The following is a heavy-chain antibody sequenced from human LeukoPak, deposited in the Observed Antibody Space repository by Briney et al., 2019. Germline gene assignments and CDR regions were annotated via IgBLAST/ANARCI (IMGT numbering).Heavy chain of an antibody. J-gene: IGHJ4*02. CDR3: ARVVYYDSSGYYYFDY. D-gene: IGHD3-22*01. Sequence: SETLSLTCTVSGGSISSGDYYWSWIRQPPGKGLEWIGYIYYSGSTYYNPSLKSRVTISVDTSKNQFSLKLSSVTAADTAVYYCARVVYYDSSGYYYFDYWGQGTLVTVSS. CDR1: GGSISSGDYY. CDR2: IYYSGST. V-gene: IGHV4-30-4*01.